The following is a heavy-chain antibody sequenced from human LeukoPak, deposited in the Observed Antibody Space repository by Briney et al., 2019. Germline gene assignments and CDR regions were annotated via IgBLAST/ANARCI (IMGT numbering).Heavy chain of an antibody. CDR1: GGTFSSYA. Sequence: SVKVSCKASGGTFSSYAISWVRQAPGQGLEWMGGIIPIFGTANYAQKFQGRVTITADESTSTAYMELSSLRAEDTAVYYCAREHGKSGGDCYFDYWGQGTLVTVSS. J-gene: IGHJ4*02. D-gene: IGHD2-21*02. V-gene: IGHV1-69*13. CDR2: IIPIFGTA. CDR3: AREHGKSGGDCYFDY.